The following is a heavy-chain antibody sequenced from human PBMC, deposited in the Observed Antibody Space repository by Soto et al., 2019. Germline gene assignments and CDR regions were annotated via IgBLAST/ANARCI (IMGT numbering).Heavy chain of an antibody. CDR3: TAPDDFWSGYYRVDAFDI. CDR1: GFTFGDYA. V-gene: IGHV3-49*03. J-gene: IGHJ3*02. D-gene: IGHD3-3*01. Sequence: GGSLRLSCTASGFTFGDYAMSWFRQAPGKGLEWVGFIRSKAYGGTTEYAASVKGRFTISRDDSKSIAYLQMNSLKTEDTAVYYCTAPDDFWSGYYRVDAFDIWGQGTMVTVS. CDR2: IRSKAYGGTT.